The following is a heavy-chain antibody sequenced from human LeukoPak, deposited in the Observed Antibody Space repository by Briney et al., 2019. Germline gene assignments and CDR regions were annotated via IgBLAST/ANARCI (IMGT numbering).Heavy chain of an antibody. CDR2: INPNSGGT. D-gene: IGHD3-10*01. CDR3: ASQPSVPH. CDR1: GGTFSSYT. V-gene: IGHV1-2*06. Sequence: ASVKVSCEASGGTFSSYTISWVRQAPGQGLEWMGRINPNSGGTNYAQKFQGRVTMTRDTSISTAYMELSRLRSDDTAVYYCASQPSVPHWGQGTLVTVSS. J-gene: IGHJ4*02.